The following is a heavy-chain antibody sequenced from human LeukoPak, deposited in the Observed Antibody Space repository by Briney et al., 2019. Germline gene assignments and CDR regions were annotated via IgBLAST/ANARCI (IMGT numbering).Heavy chain of an antibody. J-gene: IGHJ4*02. CDR1: GNTFTNYY. CDR2: INPDGIST. CDR3: VREFRGGYFDY. D-gene: IGHD3-10*01. V-gene: IGHV1-46*01. Sequence: ASVKVSLKTSGNTFTNYYVHWVRQAPGQGLEWLGLINPDGISTNYAQRSQGRVTMTRDTSTGTVYMELSSLISDDTALYYCVREFRGGYFDYWGQGTRVTVSS.